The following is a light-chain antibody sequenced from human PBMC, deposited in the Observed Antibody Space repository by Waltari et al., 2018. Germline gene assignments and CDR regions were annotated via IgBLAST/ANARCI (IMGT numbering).Light chain of an antibody. V-gene: IGKV1-39*01. CDR1: QSISTY. Sequence: DIQMTQSPSSLSASVGDRVTLTCRASQSISTYLNWYQQKPGKAPKLLIYAASSLQSGVPSRFSGGGSGADFTLTISSLQPEDFATYYCQQSYNTPLTFGGGTKVEIK. CDR3: QQSYNTPLT. J-gene: IGKJ4*01. CDR2: AAS.